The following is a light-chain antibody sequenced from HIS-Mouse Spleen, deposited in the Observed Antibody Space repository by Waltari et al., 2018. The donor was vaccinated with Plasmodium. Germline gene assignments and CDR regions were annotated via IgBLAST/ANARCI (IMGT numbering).Light chain of an antibody. V-gene: IGKV3-11*01. Sequence: EIVLTQSPATLSLSPGERATLSCRASQSVSSYLAWYQQKPGQAPRLLIYDASNRATGIPAMFSGGGSVKDFTLTISSLEHEDFAVYYCQQRSNWPRVLTFGGGTKVEIK. CDR2: DAS. J-gene: IGKJ4*02. CDR3: QQRSNWPRVLT. CDR1: QSVSSY.